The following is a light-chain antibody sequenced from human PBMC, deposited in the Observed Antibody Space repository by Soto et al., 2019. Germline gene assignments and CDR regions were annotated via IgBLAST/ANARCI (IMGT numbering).Light chain of an antibody. CDR1: TSNIGNNY. V-gene: IGLV1-51*02. CDR3: GAWDSSLSAHV. CDR2: ENN. J-gene: IGLJ1*01. Sequence: QSVLTQPPSVSAAPGKKVTVSCSGSTSNIGNNYVSWFQHLPGTAPKLLIYENNKRPSGIPDRFSGSKSATSATLGITGLQTGDEAHYYCGAWDSSLSAHVFGSGTKVTVL.